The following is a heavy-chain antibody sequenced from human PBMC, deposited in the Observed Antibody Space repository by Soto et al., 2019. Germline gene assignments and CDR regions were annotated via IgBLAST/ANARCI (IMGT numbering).Heavy chain of an antibody. CDR1: GGSISSGGYY. V-gene: IGHV4-31*03. CDR2: IYYSGST. Sequence: LSLTCTFSGGSISSGGYYWSCIRQHPGKGLEWIGYIYYSGSTYYNPSLKSRVTISVDTSKNQFSLKLSSVTAADTAVYYCAREVRYCSGGSCYPNWFDPWGQGTLVTVSS. J-gene: IGHJ5*02. CDR3: AREVRYCSGGSCYPNWFDP. D-gene: IGHD2-15*01.